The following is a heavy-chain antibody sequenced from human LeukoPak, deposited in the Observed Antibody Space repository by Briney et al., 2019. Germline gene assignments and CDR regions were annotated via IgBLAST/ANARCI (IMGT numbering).Heavy chain of an antibody. CDR3: AKDSSYYYDSSGPAEYFQH. CDR2: ISGSGGST. D-gene: IGHD3-22*01. Sequence: SGGSLRLSCAASGFTFSSYGMNWVRQAPGKGLEWVSAISGSGGSTYYADSVKGRFTISRDNSKNTLYLQMNSLRAEDTAVYYCAKDSSYYYDSSGPAEYFQHWGQGTLVTVSS. J-gene: IGHJ1*01. V-gene: IGHV3-23*01. CDR1: GFTFSSYG.